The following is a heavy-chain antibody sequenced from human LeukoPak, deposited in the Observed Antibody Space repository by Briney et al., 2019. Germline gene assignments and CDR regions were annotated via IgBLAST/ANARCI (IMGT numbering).Heavy chain of an antibody. Sequence: GGSLRLSCAASGFTFDDYAMHWVRQAPGQGLGWVSVVSWYTPRPAYADSLKHRITPSRDNAKNSLYLQMNSLRAEDTAFYSCTKDGRPDPRGDLLYGMDVWGQGTTVTVSS. CDR2: VSWYTPRP. CDR1: GFTFDDYA. J-gene: IGHJ6*02. V-gene: IGHV3-9*01. CDR3: TKDGRPDPRGDLLYGMDV. D-gene: IGHD2-21*01.